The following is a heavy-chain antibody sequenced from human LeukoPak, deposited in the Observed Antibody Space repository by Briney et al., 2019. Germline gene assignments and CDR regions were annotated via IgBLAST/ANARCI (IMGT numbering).Heavy chain of an antibody. J-gene: IGHJ6*03. CDR3: AVQQVGATYYYYYMDV. V-gene: IGHV4-34*01. CDR1: GGSFSGYY. D-gene: IGHD1-26*01. Sequence: SETLSLTCADYGGSFSGYYWSWIRQPPGKGLEWIGEINHSGSTNYNPSLKSRVTISVDTSKNQFSLKLSSVTAADTAVYYCAVQQVGATYYYYYMDVWGKGTTVTISS. CDR2: INHSGST.